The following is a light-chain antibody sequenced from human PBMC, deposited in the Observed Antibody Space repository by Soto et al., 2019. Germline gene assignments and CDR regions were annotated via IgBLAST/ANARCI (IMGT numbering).Light chain of an antibody. CDR1: QSISSY. Sequence: DIQMTQSPSSLSASVGDRVTITCRASQSISSYLNWYQQKPGKAPKLLIYAASSLQSGVLSRFSGSGSGTDFTLTISSLQPEYFATYYCQQSYSTPYPFGQGTKLEIK. CDR2: AAS. V-gene: IGKV1-39*01. CDR3: QQSYSTPYP. J-gene: IGKJ2*01.